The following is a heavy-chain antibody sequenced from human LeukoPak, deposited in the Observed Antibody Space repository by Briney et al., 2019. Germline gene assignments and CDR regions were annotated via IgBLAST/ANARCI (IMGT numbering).Heavy chain of an antibody. D-gene: IGHD3-22*01. Sequence: PSETLSLTCTVSGGSISSGSYYWSWIRQPAGKGLEWIGRIYTSGSTNYNPSLKSRVTISVDTSKNQFSLKLSSVTAADTAGYYCARETYYYDSSGYYPDYWGQGTLVTVSS. CDR3: ARETYYYDSSGYYPDY. J-gene: IGHJ4*02. CDR1: GGSISSGSYY. V-gene: IGHV4-61*02. CDR2: IYTSGST.